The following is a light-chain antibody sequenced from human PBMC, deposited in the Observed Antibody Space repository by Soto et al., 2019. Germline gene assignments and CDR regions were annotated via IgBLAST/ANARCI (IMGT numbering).Light chain of an antibody. CDR1: AFAKQY. J-gene: IGLJ2*01. Sequence: SSELTQPPSMSVSPGQTARITCSGDAFAKQYAYWYQQKPGQAPILVIYKDIERPSGIPERFSGSTAGTIVTLTISGVQAEDEADYYCQSADSSGPYVIFGGGTKLTVL. CDR2: KDI. CDR3: QSADSSGPYVI. V-gene: IGLV3-25*03.